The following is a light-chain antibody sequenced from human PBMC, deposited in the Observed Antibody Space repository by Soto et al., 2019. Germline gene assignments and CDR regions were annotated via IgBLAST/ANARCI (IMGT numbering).Light chain of an antibody. J-gene: IGLJ2*01. V-gene: IGLV1-44*01. Sequence: QSVLTQPPSASGTPGQRVTISCSGSSSNIGRNTVSWYQQLPGTAPKLLMYSNNQRPSGVPDRFSGSKSGTSASLAISGLQSEDEADYYCAEWDDSLNVVFGGGTKLTVL. CDR3: AEWDDSLNVV. CDR2: SNN. CDR1: SSNIGRNT.